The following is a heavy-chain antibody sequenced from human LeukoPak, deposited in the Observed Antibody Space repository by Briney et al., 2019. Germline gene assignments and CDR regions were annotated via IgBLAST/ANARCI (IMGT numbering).Heavy chain of an antibody. J-gene: IGHJ4*02. CDR1: GGSFSGYY. CDR3: ARHSGSYYKRPFDY. Sequence: SETLTLTCAVYGGSFSGYYWSWIRQPPGKGLEWIGEINHSGSTNYNPSLKSRVTISVDTSKNQFSLKLSSVIAADTAVYYCARHSGSYYKRPFDYWGQGTLVTVSS. D-gene: IGHD3-10*01. CDR2: INHSGST. V-gene: IGHV4-34*01.